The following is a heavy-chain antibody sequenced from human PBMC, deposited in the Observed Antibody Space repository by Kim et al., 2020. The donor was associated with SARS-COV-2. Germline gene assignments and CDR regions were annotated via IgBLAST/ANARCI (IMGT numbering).Heavy chain of an antibody. V-gene: IGHV3-49*03. CDR3: TRDYDSSGYTDY. Sequence: GESLRLSCTASGFTFGDYAMSWFRQAPGKGLEWVVFIRSKAYGGTTEYAASVKGRFTISRDDSKSIAYLQMNSLKTEDTAVYYCTRDYDSSGYTDYWGQGTLVTVSS. CDR1: GFTFGDYA. D-gene: IGHD3-22*01. J-gene: IGHJ4*02. CDR2: IRSKAYGGTT.